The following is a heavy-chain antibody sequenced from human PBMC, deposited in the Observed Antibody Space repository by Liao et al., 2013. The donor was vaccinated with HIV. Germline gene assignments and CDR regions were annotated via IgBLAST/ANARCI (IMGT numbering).Heavy chain of an antibody. Sequence: QVQLQQWGAGLLKPSETLSLTCAVYGGSFSGYYWSWIRQPPGKGLEWIGEINHSGSTNYNPSLKSRVTISVDTSKNQFSLKLSSVTAADTAVYYCAREGDYDWGYFDLWGRGTLVTVSS. CDR3: AREGDYDWGYFDL. J-gene: IGHJ2*01. V-gene: IGHV4-34*01. D-gene: IGHD3-16*01. CDR1: GGSFSGYY. CDR2: INHSGST.